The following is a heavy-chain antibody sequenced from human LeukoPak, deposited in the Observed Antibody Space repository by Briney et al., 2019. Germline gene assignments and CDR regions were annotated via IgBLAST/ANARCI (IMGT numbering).Heavy chain of an antibody. CDR1: GFAFSDYY. D-gene: IGHD3-10*01. CDR3: ARYSAARGSLEY. J-gene: IGHJ4*02. V-gene: IGHV3-11*01. Sequence: GGSLRLSCAASGFAFSDYYMSWIRQAPGKGLEWVSYISSSGSIIYSADSVKGRFTISRDNAKNSLYLQMNSLRAEDTAVYYCARYSAARGSLEYWGQGTLVTVSS. CDR2: ISSSGSII.